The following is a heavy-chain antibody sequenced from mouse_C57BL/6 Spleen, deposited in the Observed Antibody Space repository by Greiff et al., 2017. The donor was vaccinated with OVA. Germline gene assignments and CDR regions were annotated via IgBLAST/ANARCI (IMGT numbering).Heavy chain of an antibody. CDR1: GFSLTSYG. CDR2: IWRGGST. V-gene: IGHV2-5*01. J-gene: IGHJ4*01. CDR3: AKNYYGSSLYAMDD. Sequence: VKLVESGPGLVQPSQSLSITCTVSGFSLTSYGVHWVRQSPGKGLEWLGVIWRGGSTDYNAAFMSRLSITKDNSKSQVFFKMNSLQADDTAIYYCAKNYYGSSLYAMDDWGQGTSVTVSS. D-gene: IGHD1-1*01.